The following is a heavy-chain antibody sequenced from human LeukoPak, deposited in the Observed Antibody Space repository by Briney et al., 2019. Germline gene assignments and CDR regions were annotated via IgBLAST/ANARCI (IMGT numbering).Heavy chain of an antibody. CDR2: VIPIFNTP. CDR1: GDTFNNYV. V-gene: IGHV1-69*05. J-gene: IGHJ6*03. Sequence: SVKVSCKPSGDTFNNYVITWVRQAPGQGLEWMGGVIPIFNTPNYAQKFQGRVSITTDESTHTSYMELRSLRSEDTAVCYCSRVDRYHFYMDVWGKGTTVTVSS. CDR3: SRVDRYHFYMDV.